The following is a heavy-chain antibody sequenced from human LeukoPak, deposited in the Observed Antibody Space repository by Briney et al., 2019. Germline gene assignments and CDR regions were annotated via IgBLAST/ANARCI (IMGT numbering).Heavy chain of an antibody. CDR3: AWICTSTICSLAY. V-gene: IGHV1-18*01. D-gene: IGHD2-2*01. CDR1: GYTFTNYA. CDR2: ISPYNGNT. Sequence: ASVTGSCKASGYTFTNYAISWVRQAPGQGLEWMGWISPYNGNTNYAQILQGRVTLTTDTSTSTAFLELRSLRSDDTAVYYCAWICTSTICSLAYWGQGTLVTVSS. J-gene: IGHJ4*02.